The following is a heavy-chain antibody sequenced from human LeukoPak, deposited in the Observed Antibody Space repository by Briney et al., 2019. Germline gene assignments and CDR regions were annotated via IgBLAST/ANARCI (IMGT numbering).Heavy chain of an antibody. J-gene: IGHJ2*01. D-gene: IGHD3-22*01. CDR1: GFTFSSYG. CDR2: IRYDGSNK. V-gene: IGHV3-30*02. CDR3: AKGYYDSSTNWYFDL. Sequence: PEGSLRLSCAASGFTFSSYGMHWVRQAPGKGLEWVAFIRYDGSNKNYADSVKGRFTISRDNSKNTLYLQMNSLRAEDTAVYYCAKGYYDSSTNWYFDLWGRGTLVTVSS.